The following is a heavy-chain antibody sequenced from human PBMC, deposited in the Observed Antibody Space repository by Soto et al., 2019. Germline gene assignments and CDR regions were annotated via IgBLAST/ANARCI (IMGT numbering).Heavy chain of an antibody. CDR2: IYYSGST. Sequence: KPSETLSLTCTVSGGSISSGGYYWSWIRQHPGKGLEWIGYIYYSGSTYYNPSLKSRVTISVDTSKNQFSLKLSSVTAADTAVYYCARDVYYGSGSPQGMDVWGQGTTVTVSS. V-gene: IGHV4-31*03. D-gene: IGHD3-10*01. CDR3: ARDVYYGSGSPQGMDV. CDR1: GGSISSGGYY. J-gene: IGHJ6*02.